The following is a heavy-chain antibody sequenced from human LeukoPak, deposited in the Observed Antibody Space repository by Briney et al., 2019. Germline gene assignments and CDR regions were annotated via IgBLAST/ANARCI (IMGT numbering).Heavy chain of an antibody. CDR1: GGSISSGDYY. Sequence: PSETLSLTCTVSGGSISSGDYYWSRIRQPPGKGLEWIGYIYYSGSTYYSPSLKSRVTISVDTSKNQFSLKLSSVTAADTAVYYCARGIMDHSADDALDIWGQGTVVTVSS. CDR2: IYYSGST. V-gene: IGHV4-30-4*01. D-gene: IGHD2-2*03. J-gene: IGHJ3*02. CDR3: ARGIMDHSADDALDI.